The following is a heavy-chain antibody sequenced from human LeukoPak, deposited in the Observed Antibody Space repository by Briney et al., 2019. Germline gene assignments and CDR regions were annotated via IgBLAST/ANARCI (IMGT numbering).Heavy chain of an antibody. V-gene: IGHV4-30-2*01. CDR2: IYHSGST. J-gene: IGHJ2*01. D-gene: IGHD4-23*01. CDR3: ARDRLSVTPRYFDL. Sequence: TSETLSLTCAVSGGSISSGGYSWSWIRQPPGKGLEWIGYIYHSGSTYYNPSLKSRVTISVDRSKNRFSLKLSSVTAADTAVYYCARDRLSVTPRYFDLWGRGTLVTVSS. CDR1: GGSISSGGYS.